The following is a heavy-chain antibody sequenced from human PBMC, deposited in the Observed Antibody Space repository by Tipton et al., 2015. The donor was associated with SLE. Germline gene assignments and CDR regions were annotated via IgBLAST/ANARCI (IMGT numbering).Heavy chain of an antibody. Sequence: TLSLTCTVSGGSIGSYYWSWIRQPPGKGLEWIGYIYYSGSTTYNPSLKSRVTISVDTSKNQFSLKLSSVTAADTAVYYCARGAYSEYFQHWGQGTLVTVSS. D-gene: IGHD2-15*01. CDR2: IYYSGST. CDR1: GGSIGSYY. V-gene: IGHV4-59*01. J-gene: IGHJ1*01. CDR3: ARGAYSEYFQH.